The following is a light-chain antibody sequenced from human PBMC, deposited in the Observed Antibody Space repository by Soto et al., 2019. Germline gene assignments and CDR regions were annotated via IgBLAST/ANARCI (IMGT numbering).Light chain of an antibody. CDR3: QQYNKWPAEIT. V-gene: IGKV3D-15*01. CDR1: QSVRTK. J-gene: IGKJ5*01. CDR2: GAS. Sequence: ETVMTQSPATRSVSPGERATLSCRASQSVRTKLAWYQQKPGQAPRLLIYGASSRATGIPARFSGSGSGTEFTLTISSLQSEDSGVYYCQQYNKWPAEITFGQGTRLEIK.